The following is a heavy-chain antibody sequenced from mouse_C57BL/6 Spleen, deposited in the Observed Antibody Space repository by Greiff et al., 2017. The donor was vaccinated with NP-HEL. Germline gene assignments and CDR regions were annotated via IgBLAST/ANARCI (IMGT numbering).Heavy chain of an antibody. Sequence: QVQLKQSGAELVRPGASVTLSCKASGYTFTDYEMHWVKQTPVHGLEWIGAIDPETGGTAYNQKFKGKAILTADKSSSTAYMELRSLTSEDSAVYYCTIYDGYYDYWGQGTTLTVSS. J-gene: IGHJ2*01. CDR3: TIYDGYYDY. CDR1: GYTFTDYE. V-gene: IGHV1-15*01. D-gene: IGHD2-3*01. CDR2: IDPETGGT.